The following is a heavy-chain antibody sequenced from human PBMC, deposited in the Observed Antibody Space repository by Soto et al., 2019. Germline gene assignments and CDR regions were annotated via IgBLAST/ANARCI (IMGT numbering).Heavy chain of an antibody. J-gene: IGHJ4*02. D-gene: IGHD1-26*01. V-gene: IGHV3-30*18. CDR2: ISYDGSNK. Sequence: GGSLRLSCAASGFTFSSYGMHWARQAPGKGLEWVAVISYDGSNKYYADSVKGRFTISRDNSKNTLYLQMNSLRAEDTAVYYCAKWGGSYVDYWGQGTLVTVSS. CDR1: GFTFSSYG. CDR3: AKWGGSYVDY.